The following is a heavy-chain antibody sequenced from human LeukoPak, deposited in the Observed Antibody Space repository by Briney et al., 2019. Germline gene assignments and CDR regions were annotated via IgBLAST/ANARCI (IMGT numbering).Heavy chain of an antibody. CDR1: GFTFSSYA. D-gene: IGHD3-22*01. CDR3: VKGARITMIVVANDAFDI. Sequence: GGTLRLSCSASGFTFSSYAMHWVRQAPGTGLEYASAIFINGGSTYYADSVKGRFTISRDNSKNTLYLQMSSLRAEDTAVYYCVKGARITMIVVANDAFDIWGQGTMVTVSS. J-gene: IGHJ3*02. CDR2: IFINGGST. V-gene: IGHV3-64D*09.